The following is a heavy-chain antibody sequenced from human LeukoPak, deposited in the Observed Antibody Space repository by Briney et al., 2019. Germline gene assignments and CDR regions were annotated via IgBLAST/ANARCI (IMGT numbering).Heavy chain of an antibody. CDR3: ANNRVSSAPPLLVFDY. CDR2: ISGSGGST. J-gene: IGHJ4*02. V-gene: IGHV3-23*01. Sequence: GGSLRLSCAASGFTFSSYAMSWVRQAPGKGLEWVSAISGSGGSTYYADSVKGRFTISRDNSKNTLYLQMNSLRAEDTAVYYCANNRVSSAPPLLVFDYWGQGTLVTVSS. D-gene: IGHD6-19*01. CDR1: GFTFSSYA.